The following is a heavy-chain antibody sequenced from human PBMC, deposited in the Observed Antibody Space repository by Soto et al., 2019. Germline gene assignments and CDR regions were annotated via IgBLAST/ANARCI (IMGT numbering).Heavy chain of an antibody. V-gene: IGHV3-7*01. D-gene: IGHD3-22*01. J-gene: IGHJ3*02. Sequence: PGGSLRLSCVASGFASSSYWMTWVRQAPGKGLEWVANIKEDGSEKYYADSVKGRFTTSRDIAKNSLYLQMNSLRAEDTAVYFCARVVTYYDREYDTFDIWGQGTMVTVSS. CDR1: GFASSSYW. CDR2: IKEDGSEK. CDR3: ARVVTYYDREYDTFDI.